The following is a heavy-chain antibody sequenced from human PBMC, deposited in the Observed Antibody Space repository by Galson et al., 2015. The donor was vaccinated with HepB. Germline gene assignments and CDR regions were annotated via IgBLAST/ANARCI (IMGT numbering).Heavy chain of an antibody. CDR3: AGSVRGVIHFDY. V-gene: IGHV3-30*03. CDR2: ISYDGSNK. Sequence: SLRLSCAASGFTFSSYGMHWVRQAPGKGLEWVAVISYDGSNKYYADSVKGRFTISRDNSKNTLYLQMNSLRAEDTAVYYCAGSVRGVIHFDYWGQGTLVTVSS. D-gene: IGHD3-10*01. J-gene: IGHJ4*02. CDR1: GFTFSSYG.